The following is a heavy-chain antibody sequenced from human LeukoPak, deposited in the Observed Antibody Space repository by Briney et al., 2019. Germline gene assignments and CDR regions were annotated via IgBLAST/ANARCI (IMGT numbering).Heavy chain of an antibody. D-gene: IGHD3-10*01. V-gene: IGHV4-59*08. Sequence: SETLSLTCTVSGGSISGYYWSWVRQPPGKGLEWIGYIYCSGSTNYNPSLKSRVTISVDTSKNQFSLKLSSVTAADTAVYYCARLRVSMVRGVIMTYGMDVWGQGTTVTVSS. CDR2: IYCSGST. CDR1: GGSISGYY. J-gene: IGHJ6*02. CDR3: ARLRVSMVRGVIMTYGMDV.